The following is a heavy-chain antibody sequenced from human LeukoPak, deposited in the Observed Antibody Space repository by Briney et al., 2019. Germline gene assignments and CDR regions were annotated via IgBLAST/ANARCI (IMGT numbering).Heavy chain of an antibody. CDR1: GGSISSGGYY. D-gene: IGHD6-6*01. CDR3: ARGRPSRSQFDP. J-gene: IGHJ5*02. V-gene: IGHV4-31*03. CDR2: IYYSGST. Sequence: SQTLSLTCTVSGGSISSGGYYWSWLRQHPGKGLEWIGYIYYSGSTYYNPSLKSRVTISVDTSKNQFSLKLSSVTAADTAVYYCARGRPSRSQFDPWGQGTLVTVSS.